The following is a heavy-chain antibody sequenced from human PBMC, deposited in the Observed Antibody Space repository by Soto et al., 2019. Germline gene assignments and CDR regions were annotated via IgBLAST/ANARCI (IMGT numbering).Heavy chain of an antibody. J-gene: IGHJ4*02. Sequence: PGGSLRLSCAASGFTFSSYGMHWVRQAPGKGLEWVAVIWYDGSNKYYADSVKGRFTISRDNSKNTPYLQMNSLRAEDTAVYYCASLYGSGSYSDYWGQGTLVTVSS. CDR1: GFTFSSYG. D-gene: IGHD3-10*01. V-gene: IGHV3-33*01. CDR2: IWYDGSNK. CDR3: ASLYGSGSYSDY.